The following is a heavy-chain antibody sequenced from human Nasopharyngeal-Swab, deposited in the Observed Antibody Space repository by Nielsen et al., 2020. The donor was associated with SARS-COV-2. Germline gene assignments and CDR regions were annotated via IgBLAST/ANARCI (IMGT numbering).Heavy chain of an antibody. CDR3: IRERQWFGDSS. J-gene: IGHJ5*02. D-gene: IGHD3-10*01. Sequence: GESLKISCAASGFTFSSYSMNWVRQAPGKGLVWVSRISGDGSDISYADSVKGRFTISRDNAKNTVYLQMNSLRAEDTAVYYCIRERQWFGDSSWGQGTLVTVSS. CDR2: ISGDGSDI. CDR1: GFTFSSYS. V-gene: IGHV3-74*01.